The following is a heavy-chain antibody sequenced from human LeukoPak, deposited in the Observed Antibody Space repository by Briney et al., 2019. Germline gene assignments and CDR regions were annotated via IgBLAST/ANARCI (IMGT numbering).Heavy chain of an antibody. V-gene: IGHV1-46*01. CDR3: AREGGWLQSAYYFDY. D-gene: IGHD5-24*01. CDR1: GYTFTSYY. Sequence: ASVKVSCKAPGYTFTSYYMHWVRQAPGQGLEWMGIINPSGGSTSYAQKFQGRVTMTRDTSTSTVYMELSSLRSEDTAVYYCAREGGWLQSAYYFDYWGQGTLVTVSS. CDR2: INPSGGST. J-gene: IGHJ4*02.